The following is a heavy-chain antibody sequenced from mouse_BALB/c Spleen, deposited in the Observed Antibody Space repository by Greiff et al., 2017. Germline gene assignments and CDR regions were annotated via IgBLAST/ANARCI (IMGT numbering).Heavy chain of an antibody. D-gene: IGHD2-2*01. CDR3: AGSYGDDGDYAMDY. V-gene: IGHV14-1*02. Sequence: VQLQQSGAELVRPGALVKLSCKASGFNIKDYYMHWVKQRPEQGLEWIGWIDPENGNTIYDPKFQGKASITADTSSNTAYMQLSSLTSEDTAVSDCAGSYGDDGDYAMDYWGQGTSVTVSS. CDR1: GFNIKDYY. CDR2: IDPENGNT. J-gene: IGHJ4*01.